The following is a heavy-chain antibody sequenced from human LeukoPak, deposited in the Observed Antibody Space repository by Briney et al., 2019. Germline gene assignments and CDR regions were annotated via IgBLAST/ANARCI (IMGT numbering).Heavy chain of an antibody. CDR2: IYTSGST. J-gene: IGHJ4*02. V-gene: IGHV4-61*02. CDR1: GGSISSGSYY. CDR3: ARDSPKRYSGSYFDY. Sequence: SQTLSLTCTVSGGSISSGSYYWSWIRQPAGKGLEWIGRIYTSGSTNYNPSLKSRVAISVDRSKNQFSLTLSSVTAADTAVYYCARDSPKRYSGSYFDYWGQGTLVTVSS. D-gene: IGHD1-26*01.